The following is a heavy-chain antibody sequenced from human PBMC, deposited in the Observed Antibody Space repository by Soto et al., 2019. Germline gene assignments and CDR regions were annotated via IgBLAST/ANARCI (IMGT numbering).Heavy chain of an antibody. J-gene: IGHJ4*02. CDR2: ISPDGGRT. Sequence: GASVKVSCKASGYTFTTYYMHWVRQAPGQGLEWMGIISPDGGRTSYAQKFQGRVTTRDTSTSTVYMELSSLRSEDTAVYYCATRDPGHYWGQGTLVTVSS. CDR3: ATRDPGHY. CDR1: GYTFTTYY. V-gene: IGHV1-46*01.